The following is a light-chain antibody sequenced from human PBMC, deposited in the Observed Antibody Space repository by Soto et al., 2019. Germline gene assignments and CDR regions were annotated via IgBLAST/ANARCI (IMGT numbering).Light chain of an antibody. CDR3: SSYGGPNNSNYV. Sequence: QSALTQPPSASGSPGQSVTISCTGTSSDVGAYNYVSWHQQHPGKAPKLMISEVNKRPSGVPDRFSGSKSGNTASLTVSGLQPEDEADYYCSSYGGPNNSNYVFGTGTKLTVL. CDR2: EVN. V-gene: IGLV2-8*01. J-gene: IGLJ1*01. CDR1: SSDVGAYNY.